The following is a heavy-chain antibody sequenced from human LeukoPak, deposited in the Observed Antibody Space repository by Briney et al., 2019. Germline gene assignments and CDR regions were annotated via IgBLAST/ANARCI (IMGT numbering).Heavy chain of an antibody. Sequence: ASVKVSCKASGYSFIDYSIHWVRQAPGQGLEWIGWINPNSGATTYAQKFQGRVTVTRDTSFSTAYMELSSLTSDDTAVYYCARIRISGSYYNYWGQGTLVTVSS. CDR2: INPNSGAT. CDR3: ARIRISGSYYNY. CDR1: GYSFIDYS. J-gene: IGHJ4*02. V-gene: IGHV1-2*02. D-gene: IGHD3-10*01.